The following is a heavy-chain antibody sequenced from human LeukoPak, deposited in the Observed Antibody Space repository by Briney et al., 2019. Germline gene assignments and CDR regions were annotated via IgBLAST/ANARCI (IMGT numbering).Heavy chain of an antibody. CDR2: INHSGST. D-gene: IGHD3-3*01. V-gene: IGHV4-34*01. CDR3: ASRYYDFWSGLHYYYGMDV. Sequence: SETLSLTCTVSGGSISSYYWSWIRQPPGKGLEWIGEINHSGSTNYNPSLKSRVTISVDTSKNQFSLKLSSVTAADTAVYYCASRYYDFWSGLHYYYGMDVWGQGTTVTVSS. J-gene: IGHJ6*02. CDR1: GGSISSYY.